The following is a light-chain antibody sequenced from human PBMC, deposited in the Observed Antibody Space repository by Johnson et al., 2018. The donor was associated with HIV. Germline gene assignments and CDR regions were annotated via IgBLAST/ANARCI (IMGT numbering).Light chain of an antibody. CDR3: GTWDSRLSAGHV. CDR2: DND. V-gene: IGLV1-51*01. J-gene: IGLJ1*01. Sequence: QSVLTQPPSVSAAPGQKVTISCSGSSSNIGNNYVSWYQQLPGRAPKLLIYDNDKRPSGIPDRISGSKSGTSATLGITGLQTGDEADYYCGTWDSRLSAGHVFGTGTKVTVL. CDR1: SSNIGNNY.